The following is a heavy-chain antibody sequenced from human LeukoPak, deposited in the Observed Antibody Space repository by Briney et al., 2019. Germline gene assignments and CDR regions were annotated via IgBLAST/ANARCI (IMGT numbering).Heavy chain of an antibody. V-gene: IGHV3-30*02. Sequence: GGSLRLSCGASGFIFSRNGMHWVRQAPGKELEWGAFIRSDGSNKNYVDSVKGRFTISRDNSKSTLYLQMNSLRPEDTAVYYCAKDIALYREPLDSLGQGNLVTVSS. D-gene: IGHD1-26*01. CDR3: AKDIALYREPLDS. CDR1: GFIFSRNG. CDR2: IRSDGSNK. J-gene: IGHJ4*02.